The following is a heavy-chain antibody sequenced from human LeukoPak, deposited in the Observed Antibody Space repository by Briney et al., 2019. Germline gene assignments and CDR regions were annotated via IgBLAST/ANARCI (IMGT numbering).Heavy chain of an antibody. V-gene: IGHV3-30-3*01. Sequence: GGSLRLSCAASGFTFSTYAMHWVRQAPGKGLEWVAIISYDGSNKYYADSVKGRFTISRDNSRNTLYLQMNSLRAEDTAVYYCAALYCSGGSCYPNYYYYGMDVWGQGTTVTVSS. CDR2: ISYDGSNK. J-gene: IGHJ6*02. CDR1: GFTFSTYA. CDR3: AALYCSGGSCYPNYYYYGMDV. D-gene: IGHD2-15*01.